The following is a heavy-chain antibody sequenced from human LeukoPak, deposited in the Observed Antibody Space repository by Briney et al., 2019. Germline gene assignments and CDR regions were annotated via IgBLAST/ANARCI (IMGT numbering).Heavy chain of an antibody. CDR1: GFSFSDYD. CDR2: ISGSRGTI. Sequence: PGGSLRLSCAASGFSFSDYDMHWVRQGKGKWLDWVAYISGSRGTIHYADSVRGRFSISRDNVQQSLYLQMNSLRAEDTAVYYCVGFGVYGGLWGQGTVVTVSP. J-gene: IGHJ4*02. V-gene: IGHV3-48*01. D-gene: IGHD4-23*01. CDR3: VGFGVYGGL.